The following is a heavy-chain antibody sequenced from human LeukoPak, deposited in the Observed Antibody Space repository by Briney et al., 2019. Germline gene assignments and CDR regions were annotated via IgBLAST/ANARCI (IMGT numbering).Heavy chain of an antibody. Sequence: GGSLRLSCAASGFTFSSYAMSWARQAPGKGLEWVSAISGSGGSTYYADSVKGRFTISRDNSKNTLYLQMNSLRAEDTAVYYCAKAGYGRDWRTGVDYWGQGTLVTVSS. CDR1: GFTFSSYA. CDR3: AKAGYGRDWRTGVDY. D-gene: IGHD5-12*01. CDR2: ISGSGGST. J-gene: IGHJ4*02. V-gene: IGHV3-23*01.